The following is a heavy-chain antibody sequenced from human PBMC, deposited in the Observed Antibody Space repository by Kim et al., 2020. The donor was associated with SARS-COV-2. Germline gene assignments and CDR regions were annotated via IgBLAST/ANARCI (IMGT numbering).Heavy chain of an antibody. CDR3: TSRDMHYYYGMDA. D-gene: IGHD2-15*01. CDR1: GYSFTSYW. J-gene: IGHJ6*02. CDR2: IDPSDSYT. Sequence: GESLKISCKGSGYSFTSYWISWVRQMPGKGLEWMGRIDPSDSYTNYSPSFQGHVTISADKSINTAYLQRSSLKASGPAMYYCTSRDMHYYYGMDAWRQGT. V-gene: IGHV5-10-1*01.